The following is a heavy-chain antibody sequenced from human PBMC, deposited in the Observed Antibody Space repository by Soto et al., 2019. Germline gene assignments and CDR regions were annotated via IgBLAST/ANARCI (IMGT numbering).Heavy chain of an antibody. CDR3: ARDRRLGYCSSTSCTLNLYYYYSGMDV. D-gene: IGHD2-2*01. J-gene: IGHJ6*02. CDR1: GDSVSSNSAA. CDR2: TYYRSKWYN. Sequence: SQTLSLTCAISGDSVSSNSAAWNWIRQSPSRGLEWLGRTYYRSKWYNDYAVSVKSRITINPDTSKNQFSLQLNSVTPEDTAVYYCARDRRLGYCSSTSCTLNLYYYYSGMDVWGQGTTVTVSS. V-gene: IGHV6-1*01.